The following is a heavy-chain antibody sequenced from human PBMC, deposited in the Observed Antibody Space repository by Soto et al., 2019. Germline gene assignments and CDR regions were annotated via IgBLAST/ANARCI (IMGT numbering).Heavy chain of an antibody. CDR1: GGTFSSYA. CDR3: ACLGPGSSPYYYGMDV. J-gene: IGHJ6*02. D-gene: IGHD3-10*02. Sequence: QVQLVQSGAEVKKPGSSVKVSCKASGGTFSSYAISWVRQAPGQGLEWMGGIIPIFGTANYAQKFQGRVTITAAESTSTADMELSSLRSEDTAVYDCACLGPGSSPYYYGMDVWGQGTTVTVSS. V-gene: IGHV1-69*12. CDR2: IIPIFGTA.